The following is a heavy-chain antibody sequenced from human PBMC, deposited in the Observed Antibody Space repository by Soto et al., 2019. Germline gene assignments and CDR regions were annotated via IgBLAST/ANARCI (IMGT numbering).Heavy chain of an antibody. CDR2: IVVGSGNT. J-gene: IGHJ3*02. V-gene: IGHV1-58*01. Sequence: GASVKVSCKASGFTFTSSAVQWVRQARGQRLEWIGWIVVGSGNTNYAQKFQERVTITRDMSTSTAYMELSSLRSEDTAVYYCAAIPVHYGSDAFDIWGQGTMVTVSS. D-gene: IGHD3-16*01. CDR1: GFTFTSSA. CDR3: AAIPVHYGSDAFDI.